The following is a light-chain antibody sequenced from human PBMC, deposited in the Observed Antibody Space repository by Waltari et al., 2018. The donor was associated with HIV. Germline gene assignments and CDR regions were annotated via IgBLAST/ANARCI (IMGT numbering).Light chain of an antibody. CDR1: ALPKKY. J-gene: IGLJ3*02. V-gene: IGLV3-10*01. CDR3: YSTDNSLNGV. Sequence: SYELTQPPSVSVSPGQPAKITCSGDALPKKYAYWYKQKSGQAPVLVIYEDSKRPSGIPGRFSGSSAGTMATLTLSEVQVDDEADYYCYSTDNSLNGVFGGGTKLTVL. CDR2: EDS.